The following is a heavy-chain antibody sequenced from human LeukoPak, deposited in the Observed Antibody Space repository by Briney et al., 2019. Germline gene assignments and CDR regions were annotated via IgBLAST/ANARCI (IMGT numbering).Heavy chain of an antibody. CDR2: ISYDGSNK. CDR1: GFTFSSYG. CDR3: AKFGLEVGGDY. D-gene: IGHD3-16*01. Sequence: GRSLRLSCAASGFTFSSYGMHWVRQAPGKGLEWVAVISYDGSNKYYADSVKGRFTISRDNSKNTLYLQMNSLRAEDTAVYYCAKFGLEVGGDYWGQGTLVTVSS. V-gene: IGHV3-30*18. J-gene: IGHJ4*02.